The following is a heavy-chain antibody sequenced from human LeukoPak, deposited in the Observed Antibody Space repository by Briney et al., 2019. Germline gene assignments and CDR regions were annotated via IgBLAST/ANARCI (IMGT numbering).Heavy chain of an antibody. V-gene: IGHV3-23*01. CDR3: AKQKSALHYMDV. Sequence: PGGSLRLSCAASGFTFSNYAMSWVRQAPGKGLEWVSTISYSGGSTYYVDSVKGRFTISRDNSKNTLYLLMNSLRAEDTAVYYCAKQKSALHYMDVWGKGTTVTVSS. CDR2: ISYSGGST. J-gene: IGHJ6*03. CDR1: GFTFSNYA.